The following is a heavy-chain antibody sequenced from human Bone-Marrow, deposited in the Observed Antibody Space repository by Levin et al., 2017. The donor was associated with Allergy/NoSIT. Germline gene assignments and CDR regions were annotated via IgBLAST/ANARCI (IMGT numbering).Heavy chain of an antibody. Sequence: SCAASGFTFSSYWMSWVRQAPGKGLEWVANIKQDGSEKYYVDSVKGRFTISRDNAKNSLYLQMNSLRAEDTAVYYCARDTVAGTYGGYYYGMDVWGQGTTVTVSS. CDR3: ARDTVAGTYGGYYYGMDV. CDR2: IKQDGSEK. V-gene: IGHV3-7*01. CDR1: GFTFSSYW. D-gene: IGHD6-19*01. J-gene: IGHJ6*02.